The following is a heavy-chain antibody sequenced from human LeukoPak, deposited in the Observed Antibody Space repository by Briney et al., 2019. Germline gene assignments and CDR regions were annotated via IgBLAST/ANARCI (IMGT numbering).Heavy chain of an antibody. CDR2: ISYTGST. D-gene: IGHD1-26*01. V-gene: IGHV4-30-2*01. Sequence: SETLSLTCTVSGGSIGSGNYYWSWIRQPPGKGLECIGYISYTGSTYSNPTLKSRVTISVDRSKNQFSLRLNSVTAADTAVYYCARETPERYRGSYFDYWGQGTLVTVSS. J-gene: IGHJ4*02. CDR3: ARETPERYRGSYFDY. CDR1: GGSIGSGNYY.